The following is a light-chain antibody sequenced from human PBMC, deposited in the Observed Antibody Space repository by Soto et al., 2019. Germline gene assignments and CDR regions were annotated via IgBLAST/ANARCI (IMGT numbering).Light chain of an antibody. CDR1: QSVSSY. CDR3: QRRSKFIT. V-gene: IGKV3-11*01. Sequence: EIVLTQSPATLSLSPGERATLSCRASQSVSSYLAWYQQKPGQAPRLLIYDASNRATGIPARFSGSGSGTDITLNISMQGKDDFAVYSDQRRSKFITFGEGTRLAIK. CDR2: DAS. J-gene: IGKJ5*01.